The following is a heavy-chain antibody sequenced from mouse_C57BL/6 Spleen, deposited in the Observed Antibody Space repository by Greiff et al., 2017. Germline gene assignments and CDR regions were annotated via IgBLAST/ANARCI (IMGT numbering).Heavy chain of an antibody. V-gene: IGHV1-52*01. CDR3: ARCPYDYDAMDY. CDR2: IDPSDSET. Sequence: VQLQQPGAELVRPGSSVKLSCKASGYTFTSYWMHWVKQRPIQGLEWIGNIDPSDSETHYNQKFKDKATLTVDKSSSTAYMQLSSLTSEDSAVYYCARCPYDYDAMDYWGQGTSVTVSS. J-gene: IGHJ4*01. CDR1: GYTFTSYW.